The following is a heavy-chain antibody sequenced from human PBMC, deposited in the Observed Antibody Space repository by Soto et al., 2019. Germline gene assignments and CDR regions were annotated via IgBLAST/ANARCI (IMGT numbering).Heavy chain of an antibody. CDR1: GYTFTSYG. V-gene: IGHV1-18*01. Sequence: ASVKVSCKASGYTFTSYGISWVRQAPGQGLEWMGWISAYNGNTNYAQKLQGRVTMTTDTSTSTAYMELRSLRSDDTAVYYCARDTTGTTSDAFDIWGQGTMVTVSS. CDR3: ARDTTGTTSDAFDI. J-gene: IGHJ3*02. D-gene: IGHD1-1*01. CDR2: ISAYNGNT.